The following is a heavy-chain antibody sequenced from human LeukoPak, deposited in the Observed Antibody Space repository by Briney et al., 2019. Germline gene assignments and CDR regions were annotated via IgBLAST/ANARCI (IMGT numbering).Heavy chain of an antibody. V-gene: IGHV3-23*01. D-gene: IGHD3-3*01. J-gene: IGHJ5*02. CDR2: VSGSGGTT. CDR3: ARDRWNWSGYGGWFDL. Sequence: GGSLRLSCAASGFPFSSYAMSWVRQAPGRALEWVSAVSGSGGTTYYADSVKGRFTISTDNSKSTLYLRMNRLRAEDTAVYYCARDRWNWSGYGGWFDLWGQGTLVTVSS. CDR1: GFPFSSYA.